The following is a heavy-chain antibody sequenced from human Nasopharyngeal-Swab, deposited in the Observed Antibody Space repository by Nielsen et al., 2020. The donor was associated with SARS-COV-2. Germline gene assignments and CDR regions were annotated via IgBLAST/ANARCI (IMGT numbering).Heavy chain of an antibody. CDR1: GVSITSQY. CDR2: ISHNSGT. J-gene: IGHJ5*02. V-gene: IGHV4-59*11. Sequence: SETLSLPCTVSGVSITSQYWSWIRPPPGKGLEWIGYISHNSGTSYNPSLKSRVTMFMDTSKNQFSLRLRSVTAADTAVYYCARGGDPREVVAATDCFDPWGQGTLVTVSS. CDR3: ARGGDPREVVAATDCFDP. D-gene: IGHD2-15*01.